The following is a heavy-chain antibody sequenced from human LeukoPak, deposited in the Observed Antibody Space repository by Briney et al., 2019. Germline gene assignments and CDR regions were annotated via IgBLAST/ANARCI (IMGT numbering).Heavy chain of an antibody. CDR3: ARDPGVYYGSSGSPIGGMDV. J-gene: IGHJ6*02. CDR1: GGSISSSY. V-gene: IGHV4-59*12. D-gene: IGHD3-22*01. CDR2: IYYSGST. Sequence: PSETLSLTCTVYGGSISSSYWSWIRQPPGKGLEWIGYIYYSGSTNYNPSLKSRVTISVDTSKNQFSLKLSSVTAADTAVYYCARDPGVYYGSSGSPIGGMDVWGQGTTVTVSS.